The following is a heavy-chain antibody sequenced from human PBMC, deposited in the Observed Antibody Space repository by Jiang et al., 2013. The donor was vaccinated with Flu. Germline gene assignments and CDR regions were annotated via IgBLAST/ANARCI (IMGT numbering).Heavy chain of an antibody. Sequence: QLLESGGGVVQPGGSLRLSCAASGFTFSTSGMHWVRQAPGKGLEWVAFILYDGSYKYYADSVKGRFTISRDNSKNTLYLKMNSLRAEDTAVFYCATGTQHRIVQHWGQGTLAIVSS. V-gene: IGHV3-30*02. CDR3: ATGTQHRIVQH. J-gene: IGHJ1*01. CDR1: GFTFSTSG. D-gene: IGHD2-21*01. CDR2: ILYDGSYK.